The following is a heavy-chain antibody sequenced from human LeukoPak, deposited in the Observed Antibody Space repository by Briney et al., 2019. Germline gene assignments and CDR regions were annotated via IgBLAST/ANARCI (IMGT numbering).Heavy chain of an antibody. J-gene: IGHJ4*02. CDR2: IKHNGGEK. Sequence: PGGSLRLSCAASGFTFSSYAMSWVRQAPGKGLEWVASIKHNGGEKYYVDSVKGQFTISRDNAKNSLYLEMSSLRVEDTAVYYCTRDREDTGPYEYWGQGTLVTVSS. CDR3: TRDREDTGPYEY. D-gene: IGHD3-10*01. CDR1: GFTFSSYA. V-gene: IGHV3-7*01.